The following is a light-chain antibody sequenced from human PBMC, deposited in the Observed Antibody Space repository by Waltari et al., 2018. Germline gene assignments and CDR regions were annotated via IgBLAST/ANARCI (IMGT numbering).Light chain of an antibody. CDR1: QSGSSSY. V-gene: IGKV3-20*01. CDR3: QQYGSSPPWT. J-gene: IGKJ1*01. CDR2: GAS. Sequence: EIVLTQSPGTLSLSPGERATLSCRASQSGSSSYLAWYQQKPGQAPRLLIYGASSRATGIPDSVSGSGYATDFTLTISRLEPEDFAVYYCQQYGSSPPWTFGQGTKVEIK.